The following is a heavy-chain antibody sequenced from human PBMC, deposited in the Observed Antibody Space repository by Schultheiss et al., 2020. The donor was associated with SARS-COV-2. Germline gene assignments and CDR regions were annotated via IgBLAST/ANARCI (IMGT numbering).Heavy chain of an antibody. J-gene: IGHJ5*02. CDR2: ISYSGST. V-gene: IGHV4-30-4*01. CDR3: ARGGYSGPDSGWFDP. CDR1: GGSISSGDYY. Sequence: SQTLSLTCTVSGGSISSGDYYWSWIRQPPGKGLEWIGYISYSGSTNYNPSLKSRVTISVDTSKNQFSLKLSSVTAADTAVYYCARGGYSGPDSGWFDPWGQGTLVTVSS. D-gene: IGHD5-12*01.